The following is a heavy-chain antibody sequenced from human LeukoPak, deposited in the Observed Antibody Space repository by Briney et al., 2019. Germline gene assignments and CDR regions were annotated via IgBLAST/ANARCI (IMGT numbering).Heavy chain of an antibody. J-gene: IGHJ6*03. CDR3: TRGSIAYYYMDV. V-gene: IGHV4-39*07. D-gene: IGHD3-22*01. Sequence: SETLSLTCTVSGVSVSRSPYYWGWIRQPPGKGLEWIGNIYYSGSTYYIPSLKSRVTISVDTSKNQFSLKLSSVTAADTAVYYCTRGSIAYYYMDVWGKGTTVTISS. CDR2: IYYSGST. CDR1: GVSVSRSPYY.